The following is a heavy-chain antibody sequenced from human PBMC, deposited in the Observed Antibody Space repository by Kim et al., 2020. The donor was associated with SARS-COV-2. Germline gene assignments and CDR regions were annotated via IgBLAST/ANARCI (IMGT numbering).Heavy chain of an antibody. CDR3: ATDIEWEGGAFDI. J-gene: IGHJ3*02. D-gene: IGHD1-26*01. Sequence: YAYSVKGRFTISRENAKNSIYLQMNSLRAEGTALYYCATDIEWEGGAFDICGQGTMVTVSS. V-gene: IGHV3-9*01.